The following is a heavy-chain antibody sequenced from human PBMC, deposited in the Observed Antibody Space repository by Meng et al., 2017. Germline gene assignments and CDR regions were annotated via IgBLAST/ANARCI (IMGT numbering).Heavy chain of an antibody. Sequence: QVQQQESGPGQVRPSATLSLTGTVSGDSVTVGSHCWSWIRQPPGKGLDWIGYIDDGGSTSYNPSLRSRVTISVDTSNNQFSLKFSSVTAADTAVFYCARTRGDYYFDYWGQGTLVTVSS. CDR2: IDDGGST. CDR3: ARTRGDYYFDY. V-gene: IGHV4-61*01. D-gene: IGHD3-16*01. CDR1: GDSVTVGSHC. J-gene: IGHJ4*02.